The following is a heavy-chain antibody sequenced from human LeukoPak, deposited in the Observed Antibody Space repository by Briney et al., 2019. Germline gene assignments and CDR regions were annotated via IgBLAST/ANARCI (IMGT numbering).Heavy chain of an antibody. Sequence: GGSLRLSCAASGFTFNNYWMYWVRQAPGKGLVWVSRLNSDGSFTAYADSMKGRFTISRDNAKNTLYLQMNSLRAEDTALYYCARAKSRDGYNDAFDIWGQGTMVTVSS. CDR1: GFTFNNYW. J-gene: IGHJ3*02. CDR3: ARAKSRDGYNDAFDI. V-gene: IGHV3-74*03. D-gene: IGHD5-24*01. CDR2: LNSDGSFT.